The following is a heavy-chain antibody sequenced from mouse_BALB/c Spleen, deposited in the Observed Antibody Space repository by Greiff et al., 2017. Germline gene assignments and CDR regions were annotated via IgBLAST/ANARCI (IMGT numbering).Heavy chain of an antibody. D-gene: IGHD2-1*01. J-gene: IGHJ2*01. CDR2: INPYNGAT. CDR3: AREELQSSLYYFDY. V-gene: IGHV1-31*01. CDR1: GYSFTGYY. Sequence: VQLKQSGPELVKPGASVKISCKASGYSFTGYYMHWVKQSHVKSLEWIGRINPYNGATSYNQNFKDKASLTVDKSSSTTYMELHSLTSEDSAVYYCAREELQSSLYYFDYWGQGTTLTVSS.